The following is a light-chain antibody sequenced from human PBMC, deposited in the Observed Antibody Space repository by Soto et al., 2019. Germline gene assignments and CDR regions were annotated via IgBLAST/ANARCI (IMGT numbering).Light chain of an antibody. CDR2: AAS. CDR1: QSISSY. CDR3: QQSYTTLFT. V-gene: IGKV1-39*01. J-gene: IGKJ3*01. Sequence: QMTQSPSCLSVSVGDKVTITCRASQSISSYLNWYQQKPGKAPKLLIYAASSLQSGVPSRFSGSGSGTDFTLTISSLQPEDFATYSCQQSYTTLFTFGPGTNVDI.